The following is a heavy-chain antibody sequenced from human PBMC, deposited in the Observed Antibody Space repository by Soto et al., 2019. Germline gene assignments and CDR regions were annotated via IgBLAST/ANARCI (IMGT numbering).Heavy chain of an antibody. D-gene: IGHD1-1*01. CDR1: GGTFSSYA. CDR3: ERDSGRYYYYYGMDV. Sequence: SVKVSCKASGGTFSSYAISWVRQAPGQGLEWMGGIIPIFGTANYAQKFQGRVTITADKSTSTAYMELSSLRSEDTAVYYCERDSGRYYYYYGMDVWGQGPTVTVYS. CDR2: IIPIFGTA. V-gene: IGHV1-69*06. J-gene: IGHJ6*02.